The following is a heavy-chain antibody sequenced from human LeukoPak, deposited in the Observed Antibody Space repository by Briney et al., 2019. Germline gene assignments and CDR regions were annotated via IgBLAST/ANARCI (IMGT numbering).Heavy chain of an antibody. CDR2: ISIAGEI. Sequence: SETLSLTCAVYEGTLSGYFWSWVRQPPGKGLEWIGEISIAGEINYNPSLRSRATISMDTTKNQFSLTLSSVIVADTALYHCVRQIGSGAFDLWGRGRVVIVSS. CDR3: VRQIGSGAFDL. D-gene: IGHD2-2*03. CDR1: EGTLSGYF. V-gene: IGHV4-34*01. J-gene: IGHJ3*01.